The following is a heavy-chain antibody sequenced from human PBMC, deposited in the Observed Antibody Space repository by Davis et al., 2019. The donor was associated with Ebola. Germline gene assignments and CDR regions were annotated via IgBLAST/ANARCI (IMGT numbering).Heavy chain of an antibody. J-gene: IGHJ3*01. CDR2: IIGDGSIT. CDR3: ARGPTVTGTGNRFDL. CDR1: GFTFSSFSTYW. D-gene: IGHD1-1*01. Sequence: GESLKISCAASGFTFSSFSTYWMYWVRQAPGKGLEWVSRIIGDGSITNYADCVEGRFTIFRDNGKNTLYLQLHSLTAEDTAVYYCARGPTVTGTGNRFDLWGQGTGVTISS. V-gene: IGHV3-74*01.